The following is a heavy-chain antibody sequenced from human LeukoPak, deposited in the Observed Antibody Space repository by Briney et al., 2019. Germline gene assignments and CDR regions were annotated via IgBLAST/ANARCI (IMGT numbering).Heavy chain of an antibody. J-gene: IGHJ4*02. CDR3: ARDPRQQGHY. CDR2: ISSSSSTI. CDR1: GFTFSSYS. Sequence: GGSLRLSCAASGFTFSSYSMNWVRQAPGKGLEWVSYISSSSSTIYYADSVKGRFTISRDNSKNTLYLQMNSLRAEDTAVYYCARDPRQQGHYWGQGTLVTVSS. V-gene: IGHV3-48*01. D-gene: IGHD6-13*01.